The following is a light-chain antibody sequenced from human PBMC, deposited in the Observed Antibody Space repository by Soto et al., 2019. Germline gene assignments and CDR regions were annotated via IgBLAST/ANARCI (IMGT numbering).Light chain of an antibody. CDR1: QDITNY. J-gene: IGKJ2*01. V-gene: IGKV1-33*01. Sequence: DIQLTQSPSSLSASVGDRVTITCQPSQDITNYLNWYQQKPGKAPRLLIAGASKLETGVPPKINGSRSVTDYTFTIGSLQPEDIAKYYCQHYANLPYTFGQGTKLEIK. CDR2: GAS. CDR3: QHYANLPYT.